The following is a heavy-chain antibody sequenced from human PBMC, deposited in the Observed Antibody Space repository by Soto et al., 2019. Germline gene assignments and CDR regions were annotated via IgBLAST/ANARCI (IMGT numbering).Heavy chain of an antibody. CDR1: GFTFSSYW. J-gene: IGHJ4*02. CDR2: INPDGSTK. V-gene: IGHV3-74*01. CDR3: ARVAIGSYYFEY. D-gene: IGHD3-10*01. Sequence: PGGSLRLSCAASGFTFSSYWMHWVRQAPGKGLVWVSRINPDGSTKSYADSVKGRFTNSRDSAKDTLYLQMNSLRVEDTAVYYCARVAIGSYYFEYWGQGTLVTVSS.